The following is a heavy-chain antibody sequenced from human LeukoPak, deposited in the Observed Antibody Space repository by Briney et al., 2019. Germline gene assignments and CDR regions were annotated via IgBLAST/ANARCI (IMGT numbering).Heavy chain of an antibody. CDR3: AKHPNLWFFDY. J-gene: IGHJ4*02. CDR1: GFTFSNYA. CDR2: SGSGYNT. Sequence: GGSLRLSCAASGFTFSNYAMSWVRQAPGKGLEWVISGSGYNTYYADSVKGRFTISRDNSKNTLYLQMTSLRAEDTAVYYCAKHPNLWFFDYWGLGTLVTVSS. V-gene: IGHV3-23*01. D-gene: IGHD3-10*01.